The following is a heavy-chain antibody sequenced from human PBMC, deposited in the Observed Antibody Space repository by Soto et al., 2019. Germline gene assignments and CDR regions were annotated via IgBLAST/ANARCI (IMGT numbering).Heavy chain of an antibody. J-gene: IGHJ5*02. CDR2: IYPTGIT. V-gene: IGHV4-4*07. CDR1: GGSMRSFY. CDR3: ARDRGGGWLDP. Sequence: VSLTCVVSGGSMRSFYWSWIRQSADKGLEWIGRIYPTGITNYNPSLKSRVTMSIDTSKKQFSLKVRSVTAADTARYYCARDRGGGWLDPWGQGALVTVSS. D-gene: IGHD2-15*01.